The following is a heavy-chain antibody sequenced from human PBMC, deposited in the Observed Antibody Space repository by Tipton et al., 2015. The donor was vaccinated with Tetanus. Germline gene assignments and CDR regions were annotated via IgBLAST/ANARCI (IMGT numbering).Heavy chain of an antibody. CDR3: ARGGDTYFGSSCFCDW. D-gene: IGHD3-22*01. V-gene: IGHV4-31*03. CDR2: IYYTGNT. Sequence: TLSLTCTVSGGSINSGGYYWSWLRQHPGKGLEWIGYIYYTGNTYYNPSLKSRVTISVDTSNNQFTLRLISVTAADTAVYYCARGGDTYFGSSCFCDWWGQGTRVTVSS. CDR1: GGSINSGGYY. J-gene: IGHJ4*02.